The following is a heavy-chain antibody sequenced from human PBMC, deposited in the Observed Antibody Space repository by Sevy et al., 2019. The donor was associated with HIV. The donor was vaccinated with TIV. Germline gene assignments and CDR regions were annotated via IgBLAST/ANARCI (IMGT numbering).Heavy chain of an antibody. CDR1: GFTVSSYY. V-gene: IGHV3-53*01. J-gene: IGHJ4*02. Sequence: GESLKISCAASGFTVSSYYMTWVRQAPGKGLEWVSVIYSGGNTYYADSVKGRFTISRDNSKNTLFLQMNSLRAEDTAVYYCAREGSGSYDFDYWGQGTLVTVSS. D-gene: IGHD1-26*01. CDR2: IYSGGNT. CDR3: AREGSGSYDFDY.